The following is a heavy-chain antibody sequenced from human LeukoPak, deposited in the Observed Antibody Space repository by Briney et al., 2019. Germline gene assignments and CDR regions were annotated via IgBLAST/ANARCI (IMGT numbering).Heavy chain of an antibody. V-gene: IGHV1-69*13. CDR2: IIPIFGTA. Sequence: PGASVKVSCKASGGTFSSYAISWVRQAPGQGLEWMGGIIPIFGTANYAQKFQGRVTITADESTSTAYKELSSLRSEDTAVYYCATDDPLLIDYWGQGTLVTVSS. CDR3: ATDDPLLIDY. CDR1: GGTFSSYA. J-gene: IGHJ4*02.